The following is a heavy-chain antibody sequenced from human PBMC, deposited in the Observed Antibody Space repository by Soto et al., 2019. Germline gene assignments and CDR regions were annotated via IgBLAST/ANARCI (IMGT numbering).Heavy chain of an antibody. CDR3: ARKREWRDAFDI. J-gene: IGHJ3*02. Sequence: GGSLRLSSAVSGFIFSNYAMSWVRQAPGKGLEWVSSISGSGISTYYADSVKGRFIISRDNAQNSMYLQMNSLRAEDTALYYCARKREWRDAFDIWGKGTMVTVSS. CDR1: GFIFSNYA. CDR2: ISGSGIST. D-gene: IGHD3-3*01. V-gene: IGHV3-23*01.